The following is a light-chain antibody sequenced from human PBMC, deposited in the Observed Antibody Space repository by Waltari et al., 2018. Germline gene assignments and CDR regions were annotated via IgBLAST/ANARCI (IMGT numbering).Light chain of an antibody. Sequence: EIVLTQSPVTLSLAAGERATLSCRASESVSNYLAWYQQKPGQSPTLLIYDTSKRATGIPGRFSGRGYGTDFTLTINNLEAEDFALYYCQQGVNLSLTFGGGTKLEIK. CDR2: DTS. CDR1: ESVSNY. CDR3: QQGVNLSLT. J-gene: IGKJ4*01. V-gene: IGKV3-11*01.